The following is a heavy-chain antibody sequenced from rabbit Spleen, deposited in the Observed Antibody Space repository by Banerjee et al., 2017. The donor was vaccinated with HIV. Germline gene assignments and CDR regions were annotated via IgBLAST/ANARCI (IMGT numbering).Heavy chain of an antibody. Sequence: QEQLEESGGGLVKPEGSLKLSCTASGFSFSNNAVMCWVRQAPGKGLQWIACINTYTGKPVYATWAKGRFTISRTSSTTVTLQMTSLTAADTATYFCARDLASVVGWNFNLWGPGTLVTVS. CDR2: INTYTGKP. D-gene: IGHD3-1*01. J-gene: IGHJ4*01. CDR3: ARDLASVVGWNFNL. CDR1: GFSFSNNAV. V-gene: IGHV1S45*01.